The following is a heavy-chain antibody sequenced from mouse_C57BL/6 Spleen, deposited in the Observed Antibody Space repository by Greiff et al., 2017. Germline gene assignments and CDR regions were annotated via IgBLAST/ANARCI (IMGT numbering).Heavy chain of an antibody. V-gene: IGHV5-17*01. J-gene: IGHJ1*03. D-gene: IGHD1-1*01. CDR2: ISSGSSTI. Sequence: EVNLVESGGGLVKPGGSLKLSCAASGFTFSDYGMHWVRQAPEKGLEWVAYISSGSSTIYYADTVKGRFTISRDNAKNTLFLQMTSLRSEDTAMYYCARPGYYYGSSYDWYFDVWGTGTTVTVSS. CDR1: GFTFSDYG. CDR3: ARPGYYYGSSYDWYFDV.